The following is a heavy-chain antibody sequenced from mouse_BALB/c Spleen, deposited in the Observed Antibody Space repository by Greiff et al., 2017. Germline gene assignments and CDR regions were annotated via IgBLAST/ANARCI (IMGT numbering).Heavy chain of an antibody. CDR1: GYTFTSYW. D-gene: IGHD2-3*01. Sequence: VMLVESGAELAKPGASVKMSCKASGYTFTSYWMHWVKQRPGQGLEWIGYINPSTGYTEYNQKFKDKATLTADKSSSTAYMQLSSLTSEDSAVYYCARSFYDGYYFDYWGQGTTLTVSS. CDR3: ARSFYDGYYFDY. J-gene: IGHJ2*01. CDR2: INPSTGYT. V-gene: IGHV1-7*01.